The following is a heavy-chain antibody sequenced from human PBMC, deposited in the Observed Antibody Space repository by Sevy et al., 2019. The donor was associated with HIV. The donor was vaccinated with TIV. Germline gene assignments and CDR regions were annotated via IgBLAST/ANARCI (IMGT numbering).Heavy chain of an antibody. D-gene: IGHD3-22*01. V-gene: IGHV1-69*13. CDR1: GGTLKNFA. J-gene: IGHJ3*02. Sequence: ASVKVSCKASGGTLKNFAVNWVRLVPGQGLEWMGRVIPVSGASNYIPKYRGRITLTADESTGTAYMELRRLRSDDTAVYYCAAKFDTTGYYRGFDIWGQGTRVTVSS. CDR2: VIPVSGAS. CDR3: AAKFDTTGYYRGFDI.